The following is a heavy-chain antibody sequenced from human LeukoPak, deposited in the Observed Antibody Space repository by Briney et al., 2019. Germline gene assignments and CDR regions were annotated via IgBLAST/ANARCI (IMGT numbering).Heavy chain of an antibody. J-gene: IGHJ4*02. CDR2: TYYRSNLYN. CDR1: GDSVSSKNGA. Sequence: SQTLSLTCAVSGDSVSSKNGAWNWIRQSPSRGLEWLVRTYYRSNLYNDYAESMEGRMTISQDTSKNQYSLHLNSVTPDDTAVYYCARDLGTTGWHTFDYWGQGTLVTVSS. V-gene: IGHV6-1*01. CDR3: ARDLGTTGWHTFDY. D-gene: IGHD6-19*01.